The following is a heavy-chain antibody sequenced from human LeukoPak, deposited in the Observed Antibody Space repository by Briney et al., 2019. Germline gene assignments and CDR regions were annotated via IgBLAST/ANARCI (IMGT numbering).Heavy chain of an antibody. V-gene: IGHV3-33*01. CDR2: IWYDGSNK. J-gene: IGHJ4*02. D-gene: IGHD6-19*01. Sequence: PGGSLRLSCAASGFTFSSYGMHWVRQAPGKGLEWVAVIWYDGSNKYYADSVKGRFTISRDNAKNSLYLQMNSLRVEDTAVYYCARDRGAVTGQYFDYWGQGTLVTVSS. CDR3: ARDRGAVTGQYFDY. CDR1: GFTFSSYG.